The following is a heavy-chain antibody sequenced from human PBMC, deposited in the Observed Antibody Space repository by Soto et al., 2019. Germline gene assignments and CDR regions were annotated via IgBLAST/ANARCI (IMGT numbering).Heavy chain of an antibody. D-gene: IGHD3-22*01. CDR2: INSDGSYT. CDR3: TRALDAMIPTAY. J-gene: IGHJ4*02. CDR1: GFTVSGYW. Sequence: EVQLVESGGGLVQPGGSLRLSCAASGFTVSGYWMHWVRQAPGKGLTWVSRINSDGSYTSSADSVKGRFTISKDNARNTLYLQMNSLRIEDTAVYYCTRALDAMIPTAYWGQGTLVTVSS. V-gene: IGHV3-74*01.